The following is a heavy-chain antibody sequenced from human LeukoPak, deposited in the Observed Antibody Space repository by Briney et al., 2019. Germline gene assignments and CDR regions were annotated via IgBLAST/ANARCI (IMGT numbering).Heavy chain of an antibody. CDR1: GFTFSGSA. CDR3: ARDRARGPSSGWSDY. Sequence: GGSLRLSCVTSGFTFSGSAMHWVRQVSGEGLEWIGRIRNKANSHATLYAASVKGRFIISRDDSKNTPYLQMNSLGPEDTAIYYCARDRARGPSSGWSDYWGQGSPVSVSS. D-gene: IGHD6-19*01. J-gene: IGHJ4*02. CDR2: IRNKANSHAT. V-gene: IGHV3-73*01.